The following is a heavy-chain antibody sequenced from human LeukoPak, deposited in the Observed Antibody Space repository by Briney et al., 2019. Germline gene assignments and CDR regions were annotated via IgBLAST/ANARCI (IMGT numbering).Heavy chain of an antibody. CDR3: ASDPLVATGYFDY. D-gene: IGHD5-12*01. V-gene: IGHV1-69*05. CDR2: IIPIFGTA. Sequence: SVKVSCKASGGTFSSYAISWVRQAPGQGLEWMGRIIPIFGTANYAQKFQGRVTITTDESTSTAYMELSSLRSEDTAVYYCASDPLVATGYFDYWGQGTMVTVSS. J-gene: IGHJ4*02. CDR1: GGTFSSYA.